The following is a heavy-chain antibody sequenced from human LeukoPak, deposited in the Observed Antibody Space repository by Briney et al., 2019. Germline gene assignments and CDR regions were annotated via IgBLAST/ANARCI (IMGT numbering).Heavy chain of an antibody. D-gene: IGHD4-17*01. J-gene: IGHJ4*02. CDR2: ISGSGGST. Sequence: GGCLRLSCAASGFTFSNYGMSWVRQAPGKGLEWVSAISGSGGSTYYADSVKGRFTISRDNSKNTLYLQMNSLRAEDTAVYYCAKDLATVTTFGYWGQGTLVTVSS. V-gene: IGHV3-23*01. CDR3: AKDLATVTTFGY. CDR1: GFTFSNYG.